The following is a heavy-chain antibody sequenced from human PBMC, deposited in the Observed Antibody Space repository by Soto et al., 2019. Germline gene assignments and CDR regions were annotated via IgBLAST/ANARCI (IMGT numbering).Heavy chain of an antibody. CDR3: ARDRRIDILTGYYPTDAFDV. CDR2: IYYSGSA. Sequence: SETLSLTCTVSGGSISSGAYYWSWIRQPPGKGLEWIGYIYYSGSAYSNPSLESRATISVNTSNYQYSLKLSSVAAAAAAVYYCARDRRIDILTGYYPTDAFDVWGQGTMVTGSS. D-gene: IGHD3-9*01. CDR1: GGSISSGAYY. V-gene: IGHV4-30-4*01. J-gene: IGHJ3*01.